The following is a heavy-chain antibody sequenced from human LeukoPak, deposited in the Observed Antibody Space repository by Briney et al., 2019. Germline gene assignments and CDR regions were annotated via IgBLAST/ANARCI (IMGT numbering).Heavy chain of an antibody. V-gene: IGHV1-18*01. CDR2: ISAYNGNT. D-gene: IGHD2-21*01. CDR1: GYTFTSYG. J-gene: IGHJ5*02. Sequence: ASVKVSCKASGYTFTSYGISWVRQAPGQGLEWMGWISAYNGNTNYAQKLQGRVTMTTDTSTSTAYMELSRLRSDDTAVYYCARDGAYSARSGGFDPWGQGTLVTVSS. CDR3: ARDGAYSARSGGFDP.